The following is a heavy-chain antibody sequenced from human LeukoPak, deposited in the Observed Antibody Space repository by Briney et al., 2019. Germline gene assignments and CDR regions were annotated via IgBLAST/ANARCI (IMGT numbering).Heavy chain of an antibody. V-gene: IGHV3-33*06. CDR2: IWYDGSNK. Sequence: GGSLRLSCAASGFTFSSYGMHWVRQAPGKGLEWVAVIWYDGSNKYYADSVKGRFTISRDNSKNTLYLQMNSLRAEDTAVYFCVKDIMGSTDYYYGLDVWGQGTTVTVSS. D-gene: IGHD3-10*01. J-gene: IGHJ6*02. CDR3: VKDIMGSTDYYYGLDV. CDR1: GFTFSSYG.